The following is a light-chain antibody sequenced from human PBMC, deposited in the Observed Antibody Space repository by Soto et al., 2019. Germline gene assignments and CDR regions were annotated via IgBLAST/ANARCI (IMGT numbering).Light chain of an antibody. V-gene: IGKV3-15*01. Sequence: EIVMTQSPATLSVSPGERATLSCRASQSVSSNLAWYQQKSGQAPRLLIYGASTRATTIPARFSGSGSGTEFTLTISSLQPEDFAVYYCQQYHNWPPITFGQGTRLEIK. J-gene: IGKJ5*01. CDR3: QQYHNWPPIT. CDR2: GAS. CDR1: QSVSSN.